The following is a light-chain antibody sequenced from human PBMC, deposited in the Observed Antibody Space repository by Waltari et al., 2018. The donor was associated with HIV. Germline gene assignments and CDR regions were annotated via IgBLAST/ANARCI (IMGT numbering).Light chain of an antibody. CDR2: EVS. CDR3: CSYADSPPYV. Sequence: QSALTQPASVSGSPGQSITIPCTGTSSDVGSYNLFSWYQQHPGKAPKLMVYEVSKRPSGVSNRFSGSKSGNTASLTISGLQAEDEADYYCCSYADSPPYVFGTGTKVTVL. J-gene: IGLJ1*01. V-gene: IGLV2-23*02. CDR1: SSDVGSYNL.